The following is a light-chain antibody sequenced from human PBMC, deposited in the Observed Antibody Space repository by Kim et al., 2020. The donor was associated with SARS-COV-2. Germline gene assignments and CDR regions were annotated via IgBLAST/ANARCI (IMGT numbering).Light chain of an antibody. Sequence: ASVGDRVTITCRASQYIRNGLAWYQQKPGMVPKLLIFAASTLQSGVPSRFSGSGSGTDFSLTISSLQPEDVASYYCQKYDSAPLTFGGGTKVDIK. CDR2: AAS. CDR3: QKYDSAPLT. CDR1: QYIRNG. J-gene: IGKJ4*01. V-gene: IGKV1-27*01.